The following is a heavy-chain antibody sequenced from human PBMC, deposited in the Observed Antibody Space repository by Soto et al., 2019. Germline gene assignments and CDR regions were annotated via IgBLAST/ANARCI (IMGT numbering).Heavy chain of an antibody. V-gene: IGHV3-13*05. Sequence: EVQRVESGGGLVQPGGSLRLSCEASGVTFSNYDMHWVRQGTGKGLEWVSGISAAGDPDYADSVEGRFTISRENAQNSFFLQMNSRRVGDTAVYYCARTDRDFYGLDVWGQGTTAIVSS. CDR2: ISAAGDP. J-gene: IGHJ6*02. CDR3: ARTDRDFYGLDV. CDR1: GVTFSNYD.